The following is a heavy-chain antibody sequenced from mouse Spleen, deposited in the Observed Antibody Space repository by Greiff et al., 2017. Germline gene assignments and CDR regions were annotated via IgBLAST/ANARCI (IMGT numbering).Heavy chain of an antibody. CDR2: ISYDGSN. V-gene: IGHV3-6*01. J-gene: IGHJ3*01. CDR3: ATNWDFPFAY. CDR1: GYSITSGYY. D-gene: IGHD4-1*01. Sequence: VQLQQSGPGLVKPSQSLSLTCSVTGYSITSGYYWNWIRQFPGNKLEWMGYISYDGSNNYNPSLKNRISITRDTSKNQFFLKLNSVTTEDTATYYCATNWDFPFAYWGQGTLVTVSA.